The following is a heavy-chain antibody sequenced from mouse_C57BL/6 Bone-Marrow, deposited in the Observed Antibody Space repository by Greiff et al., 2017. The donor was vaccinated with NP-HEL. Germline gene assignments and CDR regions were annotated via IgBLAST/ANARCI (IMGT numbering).Heavy chain of an antibody. CDR2: IRNKANGYTT. V-gene: IGHV7-3*01. Sequence: EVNVVESGGGLVQPGGSLSLSCAASGFTFTDYYMSWVRQPPGKALEWLGFIRNKANGYTTEYSASVKGRFTISRDNSQSILYLQMNALRAEDSATYYCARYKLGHDYWGQGTTLTVSS. D-gene: IGHD4-1*01. CDR3: ARYKLGHDY. CDR1: GFTFTDYY. J-gene: IGHJ2*01.